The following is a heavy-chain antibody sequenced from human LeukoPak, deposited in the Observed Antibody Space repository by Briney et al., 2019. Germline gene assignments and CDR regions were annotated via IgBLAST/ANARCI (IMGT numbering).Heavy chain of an antibody. CDR2: IHPGVSKT. CDR1: GYSFMSYW. Sequence: PGESLKISCKGSGYSFMSYWIGWVRQMPGKSLEWMGIIHPGVSKTRYSPSFRGQVTISADKSISTTYLHWSGLKASDSAVYYCARLWFGELSGPDYWGQGTLVTVSS. CDR3: ARLWFGELSGPDY. D-gene: IGHD3-10*01. J-gene: IGHJ4*02. V-gene: IGHV5-51*01.